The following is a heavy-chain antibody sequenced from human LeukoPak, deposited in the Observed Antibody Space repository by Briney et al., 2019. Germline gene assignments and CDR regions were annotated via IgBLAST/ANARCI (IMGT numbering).Heavy chain of an antibody. V-gene: IGHV4-34*01. CDR3: ARVGFNQVGWFDAFDI. CDR2: INHSGST. Sequence: SETLSLTCAVYGGSFSGYYWSWIRQPPGKGLEWIGEINHSGSTNYNPSLKSRVTISIDTSKNQFSLKLNSVTAADTAVYYCARVGFNQVGWFDAFDIWGHGTMVAVSS. D-gene: IGHD2-15*01. CDR1: GGSFSGYY. J-gene: IGHJ3*02.